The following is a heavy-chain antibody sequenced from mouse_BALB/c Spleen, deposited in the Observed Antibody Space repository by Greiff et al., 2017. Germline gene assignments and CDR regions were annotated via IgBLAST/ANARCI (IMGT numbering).Heavy chain of an antibody. CDR1: GYAFSSSW. CDR2: IYPGDGDT. J-gene: IGHJ2*01. Sequence: VQLQQSGPELVKPGASVKISCKASGYAFSSSWMNWVKQRPGQGLEWIGRIYPGDGDTNYNGKFKGKATLTADKSSSTAYMQLSSLTSVDSAVYFCARDGNYYFDYWGQGTTLTVSS. CDR3: ARDGNYYFDY. D-gene: IGHD2-1*01. V-gene: IGHV1-82*01.